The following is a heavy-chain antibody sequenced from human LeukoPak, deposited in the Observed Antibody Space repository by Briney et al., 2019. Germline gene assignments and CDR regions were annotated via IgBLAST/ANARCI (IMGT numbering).Heavy chain of an antibody. D-gene: IGHD4-11*01. Sequence: GASLRLSCAASGFTFSSYWMSWVRQAPGKGLEWVANKKQDGSEKNYVDSVKGRFTISRDNAKNSLYLQMNSLRVEDTAVYYCARGTPGLQYNDYWGQGTLVTASS. V-gene: IGHV3-7*04. CDR2: KKQDGSEK. CDR1: GFTFSSYW. J-gene: IGHJ4*02. CDR3: ARGTPGLQYNDY.